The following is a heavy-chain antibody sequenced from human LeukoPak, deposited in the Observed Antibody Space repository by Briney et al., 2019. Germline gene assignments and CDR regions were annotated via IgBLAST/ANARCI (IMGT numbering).Heavy chain of an antibody. CDR2: ISSSTTNI. CDR1: GFTFSSYS. J-gene: IGHJ3*02. Sequence: PGGSLRLSCAASGFTFSSYSMNWVRQAPGKGLEWVSPISSSTTNIYYADSVKGRFTISRDNAKNTLYLQMDSLRVEDTAVYYCARVSGSFAYAFDIRGQGTMVTVSS. CDR3: ARVSGSFAYAFDI. D-gene: IGHD1-26*01. V-gene: IGHV3-21*01.